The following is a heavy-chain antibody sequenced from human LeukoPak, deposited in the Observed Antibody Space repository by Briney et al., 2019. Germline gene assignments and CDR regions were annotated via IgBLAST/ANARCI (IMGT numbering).Heavy chain of an antibody. Sequence: PSETLSLTCTVSGASISSYYWSWIRQHPGKGLEWIGYIYYSGSTYYNPSLKSRVTISVDTSKNQFSLKLSSVTAADTAVYYCARSLNRAFAFDIWGQGTMVTVSS. V-gene: IGHV4-59*06. J-gene: IGHJ3*02. CDR3: ARSLNRAFAFDI. CDR2: IYYSGST. D-gene: IGHD1-14*01. CDR1: GASISSYY.